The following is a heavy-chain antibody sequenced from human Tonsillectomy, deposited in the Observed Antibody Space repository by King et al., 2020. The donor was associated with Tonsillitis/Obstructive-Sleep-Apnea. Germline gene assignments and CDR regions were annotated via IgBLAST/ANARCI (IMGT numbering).Heavy chain of an antibody. CDR1: GLSVSTNY. D-gene: IGHD3-16*01. CDR3: ARSEGGFRD. CDR2: IYGGDRT. J-gene: IGHJ4*02. V-gene: IGHV3-53*04. Sequence: VQLVESGGGLVQPGESLRLSCAASGLSVSTNYMSWVRQAPGKGLEWVSVIYGGDRTYYADSVKGRFTISRHNSRNTFYLQMNSLRVEDTAVYYCARSEGGFRDCGQGTLVSVSS.